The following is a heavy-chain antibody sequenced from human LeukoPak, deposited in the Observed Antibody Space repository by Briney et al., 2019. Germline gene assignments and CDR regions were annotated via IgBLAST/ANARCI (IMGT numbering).Heavy chain of an antibody. V-gene: IGHV3-33*01. Sequence: AGGSLRLSCAASGLTFSSYGMHWVRQAPGKGLEWVAVIWYDGSNKYYADSVKGRFTISRDNSKNTLYLQMNSLRAEDTAVYYCARGPRRDGYKDAFDIWGQGTMVTVSS. CDR3: ARGPRRDGYKDAFDI. CDR2: IWYDGSNK. D-gene: IGHD5-24*01. CDR1: GLTFSSYG. J-gene: IGHJ3*02.